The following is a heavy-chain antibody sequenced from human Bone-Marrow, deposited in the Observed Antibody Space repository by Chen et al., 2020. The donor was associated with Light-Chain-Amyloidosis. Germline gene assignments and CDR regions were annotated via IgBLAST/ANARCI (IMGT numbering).Heavy chain of an antibody. CDR3: ARATATYYDFWSGYYSFDY. CDR2: IYYSGST. D-gene: IGHD3-3*01. J-gene: IGHJ4*02. CDR1: GGSLRGYY. V-gene: IGHV4-34*01. Sequence: QVQLQQWGAGLLKPSETLSLTCGVNGGSLRGYYWGWIRQPPGKGLEWIGSIYYSGSTYYNPSLKSRVTISVDTSKNQFSLKLSSVTAADTAVYYCARATATYYDFWSGYYSFDYWGQGTLVTVSS.